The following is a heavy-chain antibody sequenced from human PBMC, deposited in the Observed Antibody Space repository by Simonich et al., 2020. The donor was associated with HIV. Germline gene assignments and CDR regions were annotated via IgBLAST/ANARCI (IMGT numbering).Heavy chain of an antibody. D-gene: IGHD2-2*01. CDR1: GGSFSGSY. CDR2: INHSGST. CDR3: ARGFYQRLYYFDY. Sequence: QVQLQQWGAGLLKPSETLSLTCADYGGSFSGSYWRWIRQPPGTGLVLIGEINHSGSTNYNPSVKRRVTISVYTSKNRFSLKQSSVTAADTAVYYCARGFYQRLYYFDYWGQGTLVTVSS. V-gene: IGHV4-34*01. J-gene: IGHJ4*02.